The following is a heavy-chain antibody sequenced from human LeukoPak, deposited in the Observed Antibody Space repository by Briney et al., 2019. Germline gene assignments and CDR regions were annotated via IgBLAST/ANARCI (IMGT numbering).Heavy chain of an antibody. CDR2: ISSSGSTI. Sequence: GGSLRLSCAASGFTFNSHAMNWVRQAPGKGLEWVSYISSSGSTIYYADSVKGRFTISRDNAKNSLYLQMNSLRAGDTAVYYCAELGITMIGGVWGKGTTVTISS. V-gene: IGHV3-48*03. CDR3: AELGITMIGGV. CDR1: GFTFNSHA. D-gene: IGHD3-10*02. J-gene: IGHJ6*04.